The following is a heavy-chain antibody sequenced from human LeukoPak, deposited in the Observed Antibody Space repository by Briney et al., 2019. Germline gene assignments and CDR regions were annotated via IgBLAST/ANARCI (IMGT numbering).Heavy chain of an antibody. CDR3: ARGLRTPTPLPQAFDI. V-gene: IGHV1-18*01. CDR1: GYTFTSYG. CDR2: ISAYNGNT. Sequence: WASVKVSCKASGYTFTSYGISWVRQAPGQGLEWMGWISAYNGNTNYAQKLQGRVTMTTDTSTSTAYMELRSLRSDDTAVYYCARGLRTPTPLPQAFDIWGQGTMVTVSS. J-gene: IGHJ3*02.